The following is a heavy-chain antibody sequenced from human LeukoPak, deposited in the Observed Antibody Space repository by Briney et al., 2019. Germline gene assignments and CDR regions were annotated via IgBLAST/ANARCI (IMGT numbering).Heavy chain of an antibody. CDR3: ARVVGIAAADGWFDP. D-gene: IGHD6-13*01. CDR1: GYTFTSYA. Sequence: ASVKVSCKASGYTFTSYAMNWVRQAPGQGLEWMGWINPNSGGTNYAQKFQGRVTMTRDTSISTAYMELSRLRSDDTAVYYCARVVGIAAADGWFDPWGQGTLVTVSS. V-gene: IGHV1-2*02. J-gene: IGHJ5*02. CDR2: INPNSGGT.